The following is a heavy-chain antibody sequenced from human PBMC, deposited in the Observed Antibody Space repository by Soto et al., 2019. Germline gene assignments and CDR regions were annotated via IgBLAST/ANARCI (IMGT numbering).Heavy chain of an antibody. CDR1: GFTFNSYS. Sequence: EVHLVESGGGSVQPGGSLRLSCAASGFTFNSYSMHWVRQAPGKGLEWVSYITGSSSAIYYADSVKGRFTISRDNPKNSLSMQMNSLRDEDTAVYYCARGYCNGGSCYPGIYWGQGTLVSVSS. J-gene: IGHJ4*02. V-gene: IGHV3-48*02. D-gene: IGHD2-15*01. CDR3: ARGYCNGGSCYPGIY. CDR2: ITGSSSAI.